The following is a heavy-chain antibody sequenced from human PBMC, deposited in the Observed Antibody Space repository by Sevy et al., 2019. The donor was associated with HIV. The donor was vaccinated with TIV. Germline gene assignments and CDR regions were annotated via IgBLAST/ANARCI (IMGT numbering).Heavy chain of an antibody. D-gene: IGHD3-22*01. CDR2: ISYDGSNK. V-gene: IGHV3-30*04. CDR1: GFTFSSYA. J-gene: IGHJ5*02. Sequence: GGSLRLSCAASGFTFSSYAMHWVRQAPGKGLEWVAVISYDGSNKYYADSVKGRFTISRDNSKNTLYLQMNSLRAEDKALYYCARSVQYYETNWFDPWGQGTLVTVSS. CDR3: ARSVQYYETNWFDP.